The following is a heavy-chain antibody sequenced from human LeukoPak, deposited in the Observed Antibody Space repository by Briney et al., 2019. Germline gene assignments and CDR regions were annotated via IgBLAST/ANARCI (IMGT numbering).Heavy chain of an antibody. D-gene: IGHD3-22*01. CDR3: ARHSGWAYFYYMDV. Sequence: SETLSLTCTVSGGSISSYYWSWIRQPPGKGLEWIGSIFYSGGTYYNPSLKGRITISVDTSKNQFSLRLSSVTAADTAVYYCARHSGWAYFYYMDVWGKGTTVTISS. J-gene: IGHJ6*03. V-gene: IGHV4-59*05. CDR2: IFYSGGT. CDR1: GGSISSYY.